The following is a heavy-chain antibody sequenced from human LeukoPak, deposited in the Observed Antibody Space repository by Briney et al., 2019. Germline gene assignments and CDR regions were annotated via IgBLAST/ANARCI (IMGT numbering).Heavy chain of an antibody. Sequence: GGSLRLSCAASGFTFSSYAMSWVRQAPGKGLEWVSAISGSGGSTYYAGSVKGRFTISRDNSKNMLYLQMNSLRAEDTAVYYCAKGSIVATIFYFDYWGQGTLVTVSS. CDR1: GFTFSSYA. CDR3: AKGSIVATIFYFDY. V-gene: IGHV3-23*01. D-gene: IGHD5-12*01. CDR2: ISGSGGST. J-gene: IGHJ4*02.